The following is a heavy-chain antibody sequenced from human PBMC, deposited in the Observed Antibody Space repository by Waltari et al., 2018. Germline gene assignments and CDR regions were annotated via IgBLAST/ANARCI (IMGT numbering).Heavy chain of an antibody. Sequence: EVQLVESGGGLVQPGGSLRLSCAASGFTFSSHWMHWVRQAPGKGLVWGSRINGDGGSKSDADSVKGRFTISRDNANNTLYLQMNSLRAEDTAVYYCTRTRYCSTTSCQVDWFDPWGQGTLVTVSS. CDR2: INGDGGSK. CDR1: GFTFSSHW. V-gene: IGHV3-74*01. D-gene: IGHD2-2*01. CDR3: TRTRYCSTTSCQVDWFDP. J-gene: IGHJ5*02.